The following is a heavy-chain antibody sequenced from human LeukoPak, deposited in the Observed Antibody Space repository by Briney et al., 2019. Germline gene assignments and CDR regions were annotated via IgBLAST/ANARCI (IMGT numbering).Heavy chain of an antibody. V-gene: IGHV4-59*01. Sequence: PSETLSLTCTVSGGSISSYYWSWIRQPPGKGLEWIGYIYYSGSTNYNPSLKSRVTISVDTSKNQFSLKLSSMTAADTAVYYCARAEGDYYDSSAGYYFDYWGQGTLVTVSS. J-gene: IGHJ4*02. D-gene: IGHD3-22*01. CDR2: IYYSGST. CDR3: ARAEGDYYDSSAGYYFDY. CDR1: GGSISSYY.